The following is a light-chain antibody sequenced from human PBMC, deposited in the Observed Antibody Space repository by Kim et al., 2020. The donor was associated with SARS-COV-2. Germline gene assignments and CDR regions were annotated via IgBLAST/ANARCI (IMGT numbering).Light chain of an antibody. J-gene: IGLJ3*02. V-gene: IGLV1-47*02. Sequence: ELTQPPSASGTPGQRVTISCSGSSSNIGDNYVYWYQHVPGTAPKLLIYSSYERPSGVSDRFSGSKSGTSASLAISGLRSGDEADYYCASWDDSLSAWVFGGGTKLTVL. CDR3: ASWDDSLSAWV. CDR2: SSY. CDR1: SSNIGDNY.